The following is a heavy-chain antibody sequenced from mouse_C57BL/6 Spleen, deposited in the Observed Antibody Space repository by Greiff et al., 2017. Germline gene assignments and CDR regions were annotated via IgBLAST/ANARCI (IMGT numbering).Heavy chain of an antibody. CDR2: INTSSGYT. CDR3: ARPIATVGYAMDY. D-gene: IGHD1-1*01. V-gene: IGHV1-7*01. J-gene: IGHJ4*01. Sequence: QVQLQQSGAELAQPGASVKLSCKASGYTFTSYWMHWVQQRPGQGLEWIGFINTSSGYTKYNQKCKDKATLTADKSSSTAYMQLSSLTYDDSAVYYCARPIATVGYAMDYWGKGTSVTVSS. CDR1: GYTFTSYW.